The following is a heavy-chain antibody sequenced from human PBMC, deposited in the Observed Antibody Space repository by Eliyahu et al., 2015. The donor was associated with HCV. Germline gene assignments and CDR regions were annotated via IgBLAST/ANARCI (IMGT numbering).Heavy chain of an antibody. CDR2: IIPIVGRV. Sequence: QVQLVQSGAEVKKPGSSVKVSCEASGGTFSRSIISWVRQAPGQGLEWMGRIIPIVGRVNHAQHMEGRVRITADTSTSTAYMELSSLTSEDTAIYYCAIRGESSGIDPNYFHYFGMDVWGQGTTVTVSS. CDR1: GGTFSRSI. CDR3: AIRGESSGIDPNYFHYFGMDV. V-gene: IGHV1-69*02. D-gene: IGHD6-19*01. J-gene: IGHJ6*02.